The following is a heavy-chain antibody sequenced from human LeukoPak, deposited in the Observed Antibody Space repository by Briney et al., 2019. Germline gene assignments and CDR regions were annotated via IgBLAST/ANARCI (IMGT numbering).Heavy chain of an antibody. CDR1: GYTFTGYY. J-gene: IGHJ4*02. D-gene: IGHD5-18*01. CDR2: INPNSGGT. V-gene: IGHV1-2*02. Sequence: GASVKVSCKASGYTFTGYYMHWVRQAPGQGLEWMGWINPNSGGTNYAQKFQGRVTMTRDTSISTAYMELSRLRSDDTAVYYCARERYGYSYGPIDYWGQGTLVTVSS. CDR3: ARERYGYSYGPIDY.